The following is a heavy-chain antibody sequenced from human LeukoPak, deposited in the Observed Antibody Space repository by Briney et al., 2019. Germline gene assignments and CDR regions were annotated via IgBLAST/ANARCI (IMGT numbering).Heavy chain of an antibody. V-gene: IGHV4-34*01. Sequence: KTSETLSLTCAVYGGSFSGYYWSWIRQPPGKGLEWIGEINHSGSTNYNPSLKSRVTISVDTSKSQFSLKLSSVTAADTAVYYCARGPEYDFWSGIDYWGQGTLVTVSS. D-gene: IGHD3-3*01. CDR1: GGSFSGYY. CDR2: INHSGST. CDR3: ARGPEYDFWSGIDY. J-gene: IGHJ4*02.